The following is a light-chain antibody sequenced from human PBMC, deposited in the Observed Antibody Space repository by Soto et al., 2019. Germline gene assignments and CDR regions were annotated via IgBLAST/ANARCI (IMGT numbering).Light chain of an antibody. CDR3: HQYGASPFT. CDR2: GAS. V-gene: IGKV3-20*01. J-gene: IGKJ3*01. CDR1: RHVYINA. Sequence: VVLTQSPATLSLSPGERATLSCRASRHVYINALAWYQQKPGRTPTLLIFGASTRATDIPDRFSGTGSGTDLSLTINGVEPEDSAVYYCHQYGASPFTFGPGTRVEI.